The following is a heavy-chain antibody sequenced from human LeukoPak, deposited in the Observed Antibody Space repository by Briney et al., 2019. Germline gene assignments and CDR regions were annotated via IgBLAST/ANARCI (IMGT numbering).Heavy chain of an antibody. Sequence: ASVKVSCKASGYTFTNYYMHWVRQAPGQGLEWMGLIHPNDGDTKYAQEIQDRVTMTRDTSTSTVYMELSSLRSEDTAIYYCATYTQSGAQGVSDYWGQGTLVTVSS. J-gene: IGHJ4*02. CDR3: ATYTQSGAQGVSDY. D-gene: IGHD3-10*01. CDR1: GYTFTNYY. V-gene: IGHV1-46*01. CDR2: IHPNDGDT.